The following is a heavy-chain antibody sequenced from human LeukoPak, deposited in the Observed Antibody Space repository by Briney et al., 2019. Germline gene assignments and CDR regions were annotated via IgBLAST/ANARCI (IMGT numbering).Heavy chain of an antibody. V-gene: IGHV3-53*01. CDR3: ARVGGVPAAHFDY. CDR2: IYSSGTT. J-gene: IGHJ4*02. Sequence: PGGSLRLSCAASGFTVSTTYMSWVRQAPGKGLEWVSLIYSSGTTYYADSVKGRFTISRDNSKNSLYLQMNSLRAEDTAVYYCARVGGVPAAHFDYWGQGTLVTVSS. CDR1: GFTVSTTY. D-gene: IGHD2-2*01.